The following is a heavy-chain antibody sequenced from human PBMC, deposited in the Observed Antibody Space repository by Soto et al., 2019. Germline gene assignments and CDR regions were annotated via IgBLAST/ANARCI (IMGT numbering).Heavy chain of an antibody. CDR3: AKGATMVRGVTKYYFDY. CDR2: ISGSGGST. CDR1: GFTFSSYA. Sequence: EVQLLESGGGLVQPGGSLRLSCAASGFTFSSYAMSWGRQAPGKGLEWVSAISGSGGSTYYADSVKGRFTISRDNSKNTLYLQMNSLRAEDTAVYYCAKGATMVRGVTKYYFDYWGQGTLVTVSS. D-gene: IGHD3-10*01. J-gene: IGHJ4*02. V-gene: IGHV3-23*01.